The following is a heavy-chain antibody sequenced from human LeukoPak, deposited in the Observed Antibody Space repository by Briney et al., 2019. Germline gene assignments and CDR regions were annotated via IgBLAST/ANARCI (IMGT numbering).Heavy chain of an antibody. V-gene: IGHV3-15*01. D-gene: IGHD4-11*01. CDR2: IKSKTDGGTT. J-gene: IGHJ4*02. CDR1: GFTFSNAW. Sequence: GGSLRLSCAASGFTFSNAWMSWVRQAPGRGLEWVGRIKSKTDGGTTDYAAPVKGRFTISRDDSKNTLYLQMTSLKTEDTAVYYCTPDLYSKYKGYFDYWGQGTLVTVSS. CDR3: TPDLYSKYKGYFDY.